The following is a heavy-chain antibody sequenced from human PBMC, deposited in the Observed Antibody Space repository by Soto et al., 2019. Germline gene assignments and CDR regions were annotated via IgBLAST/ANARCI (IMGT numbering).Heavy chain of an antibody. Sequence: ASVKVSCKASGYTFTRYTMNWVRQAPGQRLEWMGWINPDNGNTKSSQKFQDRVIITRDTSASTAYMDLNSLRGEDTAVFYCAKGGIITGTAIDYWGQGTLVTVS. V-gene: IGHV1-3*01. CDR1: GYTFTRYT. CDR3: AKGGIITGTAIDY. CDR2: INPDNGNT. J-gene: IGHJ4*02. D-gene: IGHD1-20*01.